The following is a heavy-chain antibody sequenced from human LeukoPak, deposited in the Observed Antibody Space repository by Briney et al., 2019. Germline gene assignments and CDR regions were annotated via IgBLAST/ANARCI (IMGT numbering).Heavy chain of an antibody. V-gene: IGHV3-23*01. J-gene: IGHJ4*02. CDR1: GFTFSSYA. CDR3: AKGVSGYGSGRPFDY. Sequence: GGSLRLSCAASGFTFSSYAMIWVRQAPGKGMEWVSLISDSGTSTYYPDSVKGRFTISRDNSKNTVYLQMNSLRAEDTAVYYCAKGVSGYGSGRPFDYWGQGTLVTVSS. CDR2: ISDSGTST. D-gene: IGHD3-10*01.